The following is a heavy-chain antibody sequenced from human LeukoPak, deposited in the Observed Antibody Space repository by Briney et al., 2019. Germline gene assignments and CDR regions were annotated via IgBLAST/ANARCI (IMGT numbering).Heavy chain of an antibody. Sequence: VASVKVSCKASGYTFTSYAITWVRQAPGQGLEWMGWISAYNGNTNYAQKLQGRVTMTTDTSTSTAYMELRSLRSDDTAVYYCARDRIVGATRAFDIWGQGTMVTVSS. CDR3: ARDRIVGATRAFDI. V-gene: IGHV1-18*01. D-gene: IGHD1-26*01. J-gene: IGHJ3*02. CDR1: GYTFTSYA. CDR2: ISAYNGNT.